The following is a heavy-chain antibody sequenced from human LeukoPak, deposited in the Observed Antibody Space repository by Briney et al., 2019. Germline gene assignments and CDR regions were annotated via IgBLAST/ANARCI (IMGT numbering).Heavy chain of an antibody. CDR2: INPSGGST. CDR1: GYTFTSYY. V-gene: IGHV1-46*01. J-gene: IGHJ4*02. D-gene: IGHD3-16*02. Sequence: ASVKVSCKASGYTFTSYYMHWVRQAPGQGLEWMGIINPSGGSTSYAQKFQGRVTMTRDTSISTAYMELSRLRSDDTAVYYCAREAGYDYVWGSYRYSMAYWGQGTLVTVSS. CDR3: AREAGYDYVWGSYRYSMAY.